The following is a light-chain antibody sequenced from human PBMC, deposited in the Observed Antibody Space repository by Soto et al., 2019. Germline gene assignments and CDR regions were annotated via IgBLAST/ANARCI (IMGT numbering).Light chain of an antibody. CDR2: AVS. CDR1: SSDVGNYNY. V-gene: IGLV2-14*03. CDR3: TSYTSSSTYV. J-gene: IGLJ1*01. Sequence: QSALTQPASVSGSPGQSITISCTGTSSDVGNYNYVSWYRQYPGKAPKLMIYAVSRRPSGVSNRFSGSKSGNTASLTISGLEAEDEADYYCTSYTSSSTYVFGTGTKVTVL.